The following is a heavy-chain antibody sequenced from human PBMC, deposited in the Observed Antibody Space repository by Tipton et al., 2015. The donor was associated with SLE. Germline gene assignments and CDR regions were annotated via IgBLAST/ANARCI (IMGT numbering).Heavy chain of an antibody. V-gene: IGHV4-59*01. CDR3: ARLNDATAFASFDY. Sequence: TLSLTCTVSGDSITSYYWNWIRQPPGKGLEWIGYIYYNGHTNYSPSLKSRVTLSVDTSKNQFSLTLSSVTAADTAVYYCARLNDATAFASFDYWGQGNLVTVSS. CDR1: GDSITSYY. D-gene: IGHD2/OR15-2a*01. J-gene: IGHJ4*02. CDR2: IYYNGHT.